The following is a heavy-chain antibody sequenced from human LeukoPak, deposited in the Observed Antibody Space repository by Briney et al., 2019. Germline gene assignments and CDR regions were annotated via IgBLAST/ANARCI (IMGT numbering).Heavy chain of an antibody. J-gene: IGHJ6*02. CDR3: VKDFDHSSGWYPLYYYYGMDV. D-gene: IGHD6-19*01. CDR1: GNYW. V-gene: IGHV3-74*01. Sequence: GGSLRLSCAASGNYWMHWVRQAPGKGLVWVSHINSDGSWTSYADSVKGRFTISKGNAKNTLYLQMSSLRAEDTAVYYCVKDFDHSSGWYPLYYYYGMDVWGQGTTVTVSS. CDR2: INSDGSWT.